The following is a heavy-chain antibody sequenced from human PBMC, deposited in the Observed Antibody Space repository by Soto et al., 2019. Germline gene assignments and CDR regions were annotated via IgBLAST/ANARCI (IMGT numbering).Heavy chain of an antibody. CDR3: AKDIVVVPESAGVDY. J-gene: IGHJ4*02. Sequence: EVQLLESGGGLVQPGGSLRLSCAASGFTFSSYAMSWVRQAPGKGLEWVSAISGSGGSTYYADSVKGRFTISRDNSKNTLYLQMNRLRAEDTAVYYCAKDIVVVPESAGVDYWGQGTLVTVSS. D-gene: IGHD2-2*01. V-gene: IGHV3-23*01. CDR1: GFTFSSYA. CDR2: ISGSGGST.